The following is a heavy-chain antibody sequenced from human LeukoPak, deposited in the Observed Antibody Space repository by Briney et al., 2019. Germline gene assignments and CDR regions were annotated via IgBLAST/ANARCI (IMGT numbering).Heavy chain of an antibody. J-gene: IGHJ3*02. CDR1: GGTFSSYT. V-gene: IGHV1-69*02. D-gene: IGHD2-21*01. CDR3: ARGGCLAYCGGEGAFDI. CDR2: IIPILGIA. Sequence: GSSVKVSCKASGGTFSSYTISWVRQAPGQGLEWMGRIIPILGIANYAQKFQGRVTITADKSTSTAYMELSSLRSEDTAVYYCARGGCLAYCGGEGAFDIWGQGTMVTVSS.